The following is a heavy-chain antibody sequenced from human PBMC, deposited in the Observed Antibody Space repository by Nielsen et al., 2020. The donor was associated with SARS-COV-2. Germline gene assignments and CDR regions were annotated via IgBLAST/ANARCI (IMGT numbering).Heavy chain of an antibody. CDR2: ISYDGSNK. Sequence: GESLKISCAASGFTFSGYGMHWVRQAPGKGLEWVAVISYDGSNKYYADSVKGRFTISRDNSKNTLYLQMNSLGAEDTAVYYCAKGGGRQWLVHGYWGQGTLVTVSS. V-gene: IGHV3-30*18. CDR3: AKGGGRQWLVHGY. J-gene: IGHJ4*02. D-gene: IGHD6-19*01. CDR1: GFTFSGYG.